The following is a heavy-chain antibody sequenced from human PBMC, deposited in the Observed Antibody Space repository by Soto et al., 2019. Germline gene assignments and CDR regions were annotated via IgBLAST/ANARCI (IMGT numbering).Heavy chain of an antibody. Sequence: HPGGSLRLSCAASGFTFSSYEMNWVRQAPGKGLEWVSYISSSGSTIYYADSVKGRFTISRDNAKNSLYLQMNSLRAEDTAVYYCARGPYYDFWSDYYYGMDVWGQGTTVTVSS. D-gene: IGHD3-3*01. CDR2: ISSSGSTI. V-gene: IGHV3-48*03. J-gene: IGHJ6*02. CDR1: GFTFSSYE. CDR3: ARGPYYDFWSDYYYGMDV.